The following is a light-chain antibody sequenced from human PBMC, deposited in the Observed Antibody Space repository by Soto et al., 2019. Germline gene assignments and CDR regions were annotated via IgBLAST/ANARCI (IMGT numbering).Light chain of an antibody. CDR1: QSVSRF. CDR2: DAS. CDR3: QQRNSWPLT. J-gene: IGKJ4*01. Sequence: EIVLTQSPATLSLSPGERATLSCRASQSVSRFLAWYQQKPGQAPRVLIYDASNRATGIPARFSGSGSGTDFTLTISSLEPEDFAVYYCQQRNSWPLTFGGGTKVEIK. V-gene: IGKV3-11*01.